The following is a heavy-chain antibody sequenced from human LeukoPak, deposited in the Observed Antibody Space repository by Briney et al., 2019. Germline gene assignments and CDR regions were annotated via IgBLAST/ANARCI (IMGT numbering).Heavy chain of an antibody. J-gene: IGHJ3*02. CDR3: ARDRPGVWGSYRYLGAFDI. D-gene: IGHD3-16*02. V-gene: IGHV6-1*01. Sequence: SQTLSLTCAISGDSVSSNSAAWNWIRQSPSGGLEWLGRTYYRSKWYNDYAVSVKSRITINPDTSKNQFSLKLSSVTAADTAVYYCARDRPGVWGSYRYLGAFDIWGQGTMVTVSS. CDR1: GDSVSSNSAA. CDR2: TYYRSKWYN.